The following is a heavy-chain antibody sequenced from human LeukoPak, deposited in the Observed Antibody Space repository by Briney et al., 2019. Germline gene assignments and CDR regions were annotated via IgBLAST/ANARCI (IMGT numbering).Heavy chain of an antibody. J-gene: IGHJ4*02. CDR3: ARDLGMAAAGGYD. CDR1: GFTFSSYS. Sequence: PGGSLRLSCAASGFTFSSYSMNWVRQAPGKGLEWVSSISSSSSYIYYADSVKGRFTISRDNAKNSLYLQMNSLRAEDTAVYYCARDLGMAAAGGYDWGQGTLVTVSS. V-gene: IGHV3-21*01. D-gene: IGHD6-13*01. CDR2: ISSSSSYI.